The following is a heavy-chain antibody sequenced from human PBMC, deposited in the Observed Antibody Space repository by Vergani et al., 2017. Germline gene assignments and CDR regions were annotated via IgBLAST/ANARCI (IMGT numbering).Heavy chain of an antibody. CDR1: GGSISSGGYS. D-gene: IGHD6-13*01. V-gene: IGHV4-30-2*01. CDR2: IYHSGST. Sequence: QLQLQESGSGLVKPSQTLSLTCAVSGGSISSGGYSWSWIRQPPGKGLEWIGYIYHSGSTYYNPSLKSRVTISVYRSKNQFSLKLSSVTAADTAVYYCARVLAAAGNHYYYYYMDVWGKGTTVTVSS. J-gene: IGHJ6*03. CDR3: ARVLAAAGNHYYYYYMDV.